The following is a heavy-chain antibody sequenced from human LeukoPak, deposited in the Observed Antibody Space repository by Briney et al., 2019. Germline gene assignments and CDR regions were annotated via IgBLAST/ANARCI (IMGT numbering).Heavy chain of an antibody. CDR1: GFTFSSYS. CDR3: ARGAKIFVY. CDR2: ISSSSSYI. V-gene: IGHV3-21*01. D-gene: IGHD2-15*01. Sequence: VGSLTLSCAASGFTFSSYSMNWVRQAPGKGLEWVSSISSSSSYIYYADTVRGRFTISRDNTKNSLFLQMNSLRAGDTAVYYCARGAKIFVYWGQANLAAVSS. J-gene: IGHJ4*01.